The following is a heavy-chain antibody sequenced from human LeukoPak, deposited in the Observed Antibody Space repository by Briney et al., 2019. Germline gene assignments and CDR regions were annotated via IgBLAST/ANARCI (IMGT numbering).Heavy chain of an antibody. V-gene: IGHV3-7*03. CDR2: IKQDGSEK. D-gene: IGHD3-10*01. CDR3: ARDPPMGSY. J-gene: IGHJ4*02. Sequence: PGGSLRLSCVASGFTLSSHNINWVRQAPGKGLEWVANIKQDGSEKNYVDSVKGRFTISRDNVKNSLYLQMNNLRAEDTAVYYCARDPPMGSYWGQGTLATVSS. CDR1: GFTLSSHN.